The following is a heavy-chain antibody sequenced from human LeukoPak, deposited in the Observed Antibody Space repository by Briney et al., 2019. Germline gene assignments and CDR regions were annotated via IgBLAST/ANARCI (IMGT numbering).Heavy chain of an antibody. V-gene: IGHV4-30-2*01. D-gene: IGHD4-17*01. CDR3: ASARYGDYVFDY. CDR1: GGSISGGGYS. CDR2: IYQSGST. J-gene: IGHJ4*02. Sequence: SETLSLTCAVSGGSISGGGYSWSWVRQPPGKGLGWIGYIYQSGSTYYKPSLKGRVTISVESSRNHFSLKLSSVTAADTAVYYCASARYGDYVFDYWGQGTLVTVSS.